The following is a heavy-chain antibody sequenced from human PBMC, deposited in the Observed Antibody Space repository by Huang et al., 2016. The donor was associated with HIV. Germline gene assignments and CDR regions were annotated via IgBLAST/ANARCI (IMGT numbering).Heavy chain of an antibody. CDR1: GFTFSDYS. CDR3: ARRYNWNYVAHGFDI. J-gene: IGHJ3*02. CDR2: ISGSSTYI. Sequence: EVQLVESGGGLVRPGGSLTLSCAASGFTFSDYSMSWVRQAPGKGLGWVQHISGSSTYIYYVDSVKGRFAISRDNAKNLLFLQMNSLRAEDTALYYCARRYNWNYVAHGFDIWGQGTMVTVSS. V-gene: IGHV3-21*06. D-gene: IGHD1-7*01.